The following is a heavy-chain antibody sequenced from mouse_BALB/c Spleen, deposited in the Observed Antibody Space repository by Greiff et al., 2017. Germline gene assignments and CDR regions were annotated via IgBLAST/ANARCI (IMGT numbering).Heavy chain of an antibody. CDR1: GFSLTSYG. CDR3: ARDIELPAWFAY. V-gene: IGHV2-9*02. CDR2: IWAGGST. J-gene: IGHJ3*01. Sequence: VNLVESGPGLVAPSQSLSITCTVSGFSLTSYGVHWVRQPPGQGLEWLGVIWAGGSTNYNSALMSRLSIGKDNSKGQVFLKMNSLQTDDTAMYYCARDIELPAWFAYWGQGTLVTVSA. D-gene: IGHD1-1*01.